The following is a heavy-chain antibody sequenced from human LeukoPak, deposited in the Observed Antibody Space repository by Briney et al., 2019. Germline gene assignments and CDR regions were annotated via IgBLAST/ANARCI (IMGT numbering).Heavy chain of an antibody. CDR2: IHTAGNT. J-gene: IGHJ4*02. CDR1: GFTFSNYD. V-gene: IGHV3-13*04. CDR3: TRERVGVGRLSDSDY. D-gene: IGHD3-16*02. Sequence: PGGSLRLSCAASGFTFSNYDIHWVRQVTGKRLEWVSSIHTAGNTYYADSVKGRFILSRENVKTSVYLQMDSLGAGDTAVYYCTRERVGVGRLSDSDYWGQGTLVTVSS.